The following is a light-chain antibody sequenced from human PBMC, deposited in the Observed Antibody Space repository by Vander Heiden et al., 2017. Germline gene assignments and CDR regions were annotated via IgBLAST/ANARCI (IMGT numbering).Light chain of an antibody. J-gene: IGLJ3*02. CDR3: DTWDDTVNSRIWV. Sequence: QSVLTLPPSASVTPGQSVTISCSGCSSNIGPNTVTWYHQLPGTAPKLLMYNINQRPSGVPDPFSGFKVGNSAYLATSGIQSEDEADYDCDTWDDTVNSRIWVFGGGTKLTVL. V-gene: IGLV1-44*01. CDR2: NIN. CDR1: SSNIGPNT.